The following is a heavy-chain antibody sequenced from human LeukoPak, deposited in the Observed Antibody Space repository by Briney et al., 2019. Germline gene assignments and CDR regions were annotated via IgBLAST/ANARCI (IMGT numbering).Heavy chain of an antibody. Sequence: GASVKVSCKASGYTFTSYYMYWVRQAPGQGLEWMGWISAYNGNTNYAQKFQGRVTMTRNTSISTAYMELSSLRSEDTAVYYCARAALNDAGNWFDPWGQGTLVTVSS. CDR1: GYTFTSYY. CDR3: ARAALNDAGNWFDP. V-gene: IGHV1-8*02. J-gene: IGHJ5*02. CDR2: ISAYNGNT. D-gene: IGHD1-1*01.